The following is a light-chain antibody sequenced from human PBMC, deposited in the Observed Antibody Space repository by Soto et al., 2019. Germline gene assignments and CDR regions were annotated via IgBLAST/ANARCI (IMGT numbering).Light chain of an antibody. CDR2: DAS. CDR1: QTIFRW. V-gene: IGKV1-5*01. CDR3: QQYNSYPWT. J-gene: IGKJ1*01. Sequence: DIQMTQSPSTLSASVGDRVTITCRASQTIFRWLAWYQQRPGKAPNLLISDASDLQSGVPSRFSGRGSGAEFTLTIGRLQTDDFATYYCQQYNSYPWTFGQGTKVEF.